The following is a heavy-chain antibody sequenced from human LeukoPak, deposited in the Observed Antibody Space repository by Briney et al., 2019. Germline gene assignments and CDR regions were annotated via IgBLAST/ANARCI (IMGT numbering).Heavy chain of an antibody. J-gene: IGHJ5*02. D-gene: IGHD3-10*01. Sequence: PGGSLRLSCAASGFTFSSYAVNWVRQAPGKGLEWVSAISDSGVTTYYADSVKGRFTISRDNSKNTLYLQMNNLRAEDTAVYYCAKDYRSGSYFGLFSWGQGTLVTVSS. V-gene: IGHV3-23*01. CDR2: ISDSGVTT. CDR3: AKDYRSGSYFGLFS. CDR1: GFTFSSYA.